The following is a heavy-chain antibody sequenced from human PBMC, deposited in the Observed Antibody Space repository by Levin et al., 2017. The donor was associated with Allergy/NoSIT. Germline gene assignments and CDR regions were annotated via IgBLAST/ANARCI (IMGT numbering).Heavy chain of an antibody. CDR1: GGSISSYY. CDR2: IYYSGST. J-gene: IGHJ4*02. CDR3: ARGMVAATPPYYFDY. D-gene: IGHD2-15*01. Sequence: PSETLSLTCTVSGGSISSYYWSWIRQPPGKGLEWIGYIYYSGSTNYNPSFKSRVTISVDTSKNQFSLKLSSVTAADTAVYYCARGMVAATPPYYFDYWGQGTLVTVSS. V-gene: IGHV4-59*01.